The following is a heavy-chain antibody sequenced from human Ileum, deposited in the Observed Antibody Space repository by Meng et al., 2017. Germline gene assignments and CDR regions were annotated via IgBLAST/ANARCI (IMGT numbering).Heavy chain of an antibody. D-gene: IGHD3-3*01. Sequence: EVHLWESGGGLVQPGGSLRLSCAASGLPVSSYAMSWVRQAPGKGLEWVSGSSRSGNTEDYADSVKGRFTISRDNSKNTLYLQVNSLTADDTDMYYCVKEGWEGDFWSGDEGFDVDAWGQGALVTVSS. CDR2: SSRSGNTE. CDR3: VKEGWEGDFWSGDEGFDVDA. CDR1: GLPVSSYA. V-gene: IGHV3-23*01. J-gene: IGHJ5*02.